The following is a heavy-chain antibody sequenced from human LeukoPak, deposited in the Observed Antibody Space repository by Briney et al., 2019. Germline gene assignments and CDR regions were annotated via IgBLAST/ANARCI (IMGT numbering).Heavy chain of an antibody. J-gene: IGHJ6*04. D-gene: IGHD6-19*01. CDR1: GGSVSSGSYY. V-gene: IGHV4-61*01. CDR2: IYYSGST. CDR3: ARDEGKRVAGTRSYYYYGMDV. Sequence: SETLSLTCTVSGGSVSSGSYYWSWIRQPSGKGLEWIGYIYYSGSTNYNPSLKSRVTISVDTSKNQFSLKLSSVTAADTAVYYCARDEGKRVAGTRSYYYYGMDVWGKGTTVTVSS.